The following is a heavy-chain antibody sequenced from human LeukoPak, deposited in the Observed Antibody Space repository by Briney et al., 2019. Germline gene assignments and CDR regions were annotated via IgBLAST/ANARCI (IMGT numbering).Heavy chain of an antibody. CDR1: GYSISSGYY. CDR3: ARDLGYYYDSSSDY. J-gene: IGHJ4*02. D-gene: IGHD3-22*01. CDR2: IYHSGST. V-gene: IGHV4-38-2*02. Sequence: SETLSLTCTVSGYSISSGYYWGWIRQPPGKGLEWIGSIYHSGSTYYNPSLKSRVTISVDTSKNQFSLKLSSVTAADTAVYYCARDLGYYYDSSSDYWGQGTLVTV.